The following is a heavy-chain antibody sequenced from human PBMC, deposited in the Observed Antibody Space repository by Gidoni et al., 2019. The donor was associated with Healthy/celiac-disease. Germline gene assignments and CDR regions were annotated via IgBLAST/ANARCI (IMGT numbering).Heavy chain of an antibody. CDR2: IWYDGSNK. CDR3: ASLNWPHESHLDY. J-gene: IGHJ4*02. CDR1: GFTFSSYG. V-gene: IGHV3-33*01. Sequence: QVQLVESGVGGVQPGRSLRLSCAVSGFTFSSYGIPWFRQAPGKGLEWLAVIWYDGSNKYYADSVKGRFTISRDNSKNTLYLQMNSLRAEDTAVYYCASLNWPHESHLDYWGQGTLVTGSS. D-gene: IGHD1-1*01.